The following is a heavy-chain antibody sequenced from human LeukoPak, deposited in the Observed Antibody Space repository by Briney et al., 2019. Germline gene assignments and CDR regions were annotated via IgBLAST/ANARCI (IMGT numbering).Heavy chain of an antibody. CDR2: ISSSSSYI. CDR3: ARGARRPTSSSWYYFDY. Sequence: GSLRLSCAASGFTFSSYSMNWVRQAPGKGLEWVSSISSSSSYIYYADSVKGRFTISRDNAKNSLYLQMNSLRAGDTAVYYCARGARRPTSSSWYYFDYWGQGTLVTVSS. D-gene: IGHD6-13*01. J-gene: IGHJ4*02. V-gene: IGHV3-21*01. CDR1: GFTFSSYS.